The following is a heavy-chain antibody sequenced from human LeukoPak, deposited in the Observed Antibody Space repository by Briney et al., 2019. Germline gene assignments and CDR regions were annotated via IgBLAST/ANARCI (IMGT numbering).Heavy chain of an antibody. J-gene: IGHJ5*02. V-gene: IGHV4-4*02. CDR2: IFHGGST. CDR1: GGAISSTNW. D-gene: IGHD5-18*01. CDR3: ARVGVSGYSYTNWFDP. Sequence: PSGTLSLTCAVSGGAISSTNWWSWVRQSPEKGLEWIGEIFHGGSTNYNPSLKSRVTISLDTSKNQFSLNLSSVTAADTAVYYCARVGVSGYSYTNWFDPWGQGTLVTVSS.